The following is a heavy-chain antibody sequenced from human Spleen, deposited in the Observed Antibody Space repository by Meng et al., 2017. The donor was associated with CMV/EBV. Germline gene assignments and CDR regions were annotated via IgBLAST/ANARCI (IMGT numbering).Heavy chain of an antibody. CDR1: GGSNSSYY. CDR3: AREGSYGDFDY. V-gene: IGHV4-4*07. D-gene: IGHD5-18*01. Sequence: LPPEAVTALGKPSEHLSRTCSVSGGSNSSYYWSWIRQPDGKVLEWIGRITTSGSTNYNPSLKSRVTMSVDTSKNQFALKLSSVTAADTAVYYCAREGSYGDFDYWGQGTLVTVSS. J-gene: IGHJ4*02. CDR2: ITTSGST.